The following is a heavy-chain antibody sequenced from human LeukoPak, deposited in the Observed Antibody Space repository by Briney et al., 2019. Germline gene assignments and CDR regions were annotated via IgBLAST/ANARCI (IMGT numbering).Heavy chain of an antibody. CDR2: IFHSGST. D-gene: IGHD3-10*01. CDR1: GGSISSNNW. Sequence: SGTLSLTCAVSGGSISSNNWWSWVRQPPGKGLEWIGEIFHSGSTNYNPSLKSRVTISVDKSKNQFSLRLSSVTAADTAVYYCARGGDHYGSGPRDYWGQGTLVTVSS. V-gene: IGHV4-4*02. CDR3: ARGGDHYGSGPRDY. J-gene: IGHJ4*02.